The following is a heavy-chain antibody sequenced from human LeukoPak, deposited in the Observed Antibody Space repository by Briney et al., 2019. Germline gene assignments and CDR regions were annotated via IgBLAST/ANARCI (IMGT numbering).Heavy chain of an antibody. CDR1: GYTLTELS. J-gene: IGHJ4*02. D-gene: IGHD3-10*01. CDR3: ATVQLLWFGEPRVFDY. CDR2: FDPEDGET. V-gene: IGHV1-24*01. Sequence: GASVKVSCKVSGYTLTELSMHWVRPAPGKGLEWMGGFDPEDGETIYAQKSQGRVTMTEDTSTDTAYMELSSLRSEDTAVYYCATVQLLWFGEPRVFDYWGQGTLVTVSS.